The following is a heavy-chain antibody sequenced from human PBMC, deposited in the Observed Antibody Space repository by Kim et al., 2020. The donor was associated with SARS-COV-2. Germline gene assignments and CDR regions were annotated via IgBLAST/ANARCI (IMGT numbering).Heavy chain of an antibody. Sequence: ASVKVSCKASGYTFTSYAMHWVRQAPGQRLEWMGWINAGNGNTKYSQKFQGRVTITRDTSASTAYMELSSLRSEDTAVYYCARGGSGWHDFDYWGQGTLVTVSS. V-gene: IGHV1-3*01. CDR2: INAGNGNT. D-gene: IGHD6-19*01. CDR1: GYTFTSYA. J-gene: IGHJ4*02. CDR3: ARGGSGWHDFDY.